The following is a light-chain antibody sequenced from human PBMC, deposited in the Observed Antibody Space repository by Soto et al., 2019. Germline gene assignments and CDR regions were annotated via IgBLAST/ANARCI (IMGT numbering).Light chain of an antibody. V-gene: IGLV2-14*01. CDR1: SSDVCGYNY. Sequence: QSVLTQPASVSGPPGQSITRSCTGTSSDVCGYNYVSWYQQHPGKAPKFMIYDVSNRPSGVSNRFSGSKSGNTASLTISGLQAENEADYYCCSYTTSNTRQIVFGTGTKVTVL. CDR3: CSYTTSNTRQIV. CDR2: DVS. J-gene: IGLJ1*01.